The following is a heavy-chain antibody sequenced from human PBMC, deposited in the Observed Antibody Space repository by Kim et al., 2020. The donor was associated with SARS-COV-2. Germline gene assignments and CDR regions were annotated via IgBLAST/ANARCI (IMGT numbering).Heavy chain of an antibody. J-gene: IGHJ5*02. CDR3: ASSAKTYYYGSGSPYSP. D-gene: IGHD3-10*01. V-gene: IGHV4-34*01. CDR2: INHSGST. Sequence: SETLSLTCAVYGGSFSGYYWSWIRQPPGKGLEWIGEINHSGSTNYNPSLKSRVTISVDTSKNQFSLKLSSVIAADTAVYYCASSAKTYYYGSGSPYSPWG. CDR1: GGSFSGYY.